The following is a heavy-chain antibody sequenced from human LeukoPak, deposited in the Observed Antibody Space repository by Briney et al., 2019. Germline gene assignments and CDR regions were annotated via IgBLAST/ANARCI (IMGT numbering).Heavy chain of an antibody. V-gene: IGHV4-59*01. CDR2: IYYSGTT. Sequence: PSETLSLTCTVSGGSISYYYWSWIRQSPGKGLEWIGYIYYSGTTNCNPSLKGRVTISVDTSKNQFSLQLRSVTAADTAVYYCAREDPQTTVPEGMDVWGQGTTVTVSS. D-gene: IGHD4-17*01. CDR3: AREDPQTTVPEGMDV. J-gene: IGHJ6*02. CDR1: GGSISYYY.